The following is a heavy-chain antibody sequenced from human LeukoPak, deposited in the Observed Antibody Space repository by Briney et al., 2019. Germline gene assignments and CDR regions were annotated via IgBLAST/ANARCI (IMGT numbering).Heavy chain of an antibody. CDR3: ASRGYCSSTSCYFLDY. D-gene: IGHD2-2*01. V-gene: IGHV1-46*01. CDR2: INPSGGST. Sequence: ASVKVSCKASGYTFTSYYMHWVRQAPGQGLEWMGIINPSGGSTSYAQKFQGRVTMTRDTSTSTVYMELSSLRSEDTAVYYCASRGYCSSTSCYFLDYWGQGTLVTVSS. CDR1: GYTFTSYY. J-gene: IGHJ4*02.